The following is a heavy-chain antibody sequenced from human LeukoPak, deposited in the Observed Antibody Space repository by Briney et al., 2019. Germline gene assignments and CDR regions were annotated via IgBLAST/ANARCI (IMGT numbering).Heavy chain of an antibody. V-gene: IGHV1-18*01. D-gene: IGHD6-19*01. CDR2: ISPYNDNT. CDR1: GYTFTTYG. J-gene: IGHJ4*02. Sequence: EASVKVSCKTSGYTFTTYGISWVRQAPGQGLEWMGWISPYNDNTEYAQKFQGRVTMTTDTSTSTAYMELRSLRSDDTAVYYCAKDPPHSSGPNSPCFEFWGQGTLVTVSS. CDR3: AKDPPHSSGPNSPCFEF.